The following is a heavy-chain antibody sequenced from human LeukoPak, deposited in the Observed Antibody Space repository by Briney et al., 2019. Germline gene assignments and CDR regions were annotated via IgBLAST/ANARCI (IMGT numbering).Heavy chain of an antibody. J-gene: IGHJ6*03. Sequence: PGGSLRLSCAASGFTLSSHTMNWVRQAPGRGLEWVSALTSSGTYIFCADSVRGRFTISRDNAKNSLYLQMDSLGPEDTAVYYCARDPYSGNYGNDYYYYMDVWGKGTTVTISS. CDR2: LTSSGTYI. V-gene: IGHV3-21*01. CDR3: ARDPYSGNYGNDYYYYMDV. D-gene: IGHD1-26*01. CDR1: GFTLSSHT.